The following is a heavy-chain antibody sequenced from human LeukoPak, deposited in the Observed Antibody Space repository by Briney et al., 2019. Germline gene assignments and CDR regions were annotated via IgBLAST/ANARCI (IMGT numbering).Heavy chain of an antibody. CDR1: GFTFSSYG. CDR3: VRAHSIHNYHYGIDV. Sequence: GGSLRLSCAASGFTFSSYGMHWVRQAPGKGLEWVAVIWYDGSNKYYADSVKGRFTISRDNSKNTLYLQMNSLRAEDTAVYYCVRAHSIHNYHYGIDVWGHGTTVTVSS. D-gene: IGHD3-3*01. V-gene: IGHV3-33*01. J-gene: IGHJ6*02. CDR2: IWYDGSNK.